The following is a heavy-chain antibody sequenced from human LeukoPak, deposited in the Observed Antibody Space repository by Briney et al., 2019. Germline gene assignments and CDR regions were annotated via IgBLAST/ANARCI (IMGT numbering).Heavy chain of an antibody. D-gene: IGHD3-3*01. CDR2: INHSGST. CDR1: GGSFSGYY. Sequence: SETLSLTCAVYGGSFSGYYWSWIRQPPGTGLEWIGEINHSGSTNHNPSLKGRVTISVDTSKNQFSLKLSSVTAADTAVYYCARGRYVSITIFGVPTRGKFDYWGQGTLVTVSS. CDR3: ARGRYVSITIFGVPTRGKFDY. V-gene: IGHV4-34*01. J-gene: IGHJ4*02.